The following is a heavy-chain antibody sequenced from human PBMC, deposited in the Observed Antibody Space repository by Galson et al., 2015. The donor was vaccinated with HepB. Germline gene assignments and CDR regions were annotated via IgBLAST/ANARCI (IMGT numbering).Heavy chain of an antibody. CDR1: GFSLSTSGMC. D-gene: IGHD3-22*01. V-gene: IGHV2-70*11. CDR3: ARIRYYYDSSGYYWYYFDY. Sequence: PALVKPTQPLTLTCTFSGFSLSTSGMCVSWLRQPPGKALEWLARIDWDDDKYYSTSLKTRLTISKDTSKNQVVLTMTNMDPVDTATYYCARIRYYYDSSGYYWYYFDYWGQGTLVTVSS. CDR2: IDWDDDK. J-gene: IGHJ4*02.